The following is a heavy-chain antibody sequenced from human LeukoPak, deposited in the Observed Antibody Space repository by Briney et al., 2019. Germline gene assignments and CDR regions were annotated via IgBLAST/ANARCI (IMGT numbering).Heavy chain of an antibody. CDR3: ARHSLSGWYDAFDI. D-gene: IGHD6-19*01. J-gene: IGHJ3*02. CDR1: GFTFSSYA. Sequence: GGSLRLSCAAPGFTFSSYAMSWVRQAPGKGLEWVSAISGSGGSTYYADSVKGRFTISRDNAKNTLYLQMNSLRAEDTAVYYCARHSLSGWYDAFDIWGQGTMVTVSS. V-gene: IGHV3-23*01. CDR2: ISGSGGST.